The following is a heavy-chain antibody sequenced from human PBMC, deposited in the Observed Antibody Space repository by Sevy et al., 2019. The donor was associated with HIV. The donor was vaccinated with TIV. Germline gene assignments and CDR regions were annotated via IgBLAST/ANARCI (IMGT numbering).Heavy chain of an antibody. Sequence: ASVKVSCKASGYTFTSYAMHWVRQAPGQRLEWMGWINAGNGNTKYSQKFQGRVTITRDTSASTAYMELSSLRSEDTAVYYCARAGRYYDYVWGSYLDLDYWGQGTLVTAPQ. CDR1: GYTFTSYA. J-gene: IGHJ4*02. CDR3: ARAGRYYDYVWGSYLDLDY. D-gene: IGHD3-16*02. V-gene: IGHV1-3*01. CDR2: INAGNGNT.